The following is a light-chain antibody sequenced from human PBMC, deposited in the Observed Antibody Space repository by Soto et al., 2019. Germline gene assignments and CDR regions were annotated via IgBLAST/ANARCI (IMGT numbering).Light chain of an antibody. CDR3: HLTHNPLIYT. CDR1: QVISTS. Sequence: DIQLTQSPSFLSPSLGASVTITCRASQVISTSLAWYQVKPGKAPKLLIYAASTLESGVPSRFSATVSGTEFSLTIPSLQPEDFANYYGHLTHNPLIYTFGQGTKVEIK. J-gene: IGKJ2*01. CDR2: AAS. V-gene: IGKV1-9*01.